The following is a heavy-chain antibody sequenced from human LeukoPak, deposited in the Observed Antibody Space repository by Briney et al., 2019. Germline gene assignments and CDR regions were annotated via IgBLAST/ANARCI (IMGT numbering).Heavy chain of an antibody. CDR3: ARDPPSYAY. V-gene: IGHV3-30*03. CDR2: ISYDGSNK. D-gene: IGHD5-18*01. CDR1: GFTFSSYG. J-gene: IGHJ4*02. Sequence: GGSLRLSCAASGFTFSSYGMHWVRQAPGKGREWVAVISYDGSNKYYADSVKGRFTISRDNSKNTLYLQMNSLRAEDTAVYYCARDPPSYAYWGQGTLVTVSS.